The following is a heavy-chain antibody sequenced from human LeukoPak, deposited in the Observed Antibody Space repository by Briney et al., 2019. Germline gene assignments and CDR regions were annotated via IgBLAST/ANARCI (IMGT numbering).Heavy chain of an antibody. V-gene: IGHV1-69*05. CDR3: TWGPAAIGGYFQH. Sequence: SVKVSCKASGGTFSSYAISWVRQAPGQGLEWMGGIIPIFGTANYAQKFQGRVTITTDESTSTAYMELSSLRSGDTAVYYCTWGPAAIGGYFQHWGQGILVTVSS. D-gene: IGHD2-2*02. CDR2: IIPIFGTA. J-gene: IGHJ1*01. CDR1: GGTFSSYA.